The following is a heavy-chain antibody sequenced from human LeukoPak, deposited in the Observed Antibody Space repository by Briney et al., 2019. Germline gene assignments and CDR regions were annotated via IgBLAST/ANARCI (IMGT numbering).Heavy chain of an antibody. D-gene: IGHD3-10*01. J-gene: IGHJ6*03. V-gene: IGHV4-34*01. CDR1: GGSFSGYY. CDR2: INHSGST. CDR3: ASPYGSGYYCYYMDV. Sequence: PSETLSLTCAVYGGSFSGYYWSRIRQPPGKGLERIGEINHSGSTNYNPSLKSRVTISVDTSKNQFSLKLSSVTAADTAAYYCASPYGSGYYCYYMDVWGKGTTVTVSS.